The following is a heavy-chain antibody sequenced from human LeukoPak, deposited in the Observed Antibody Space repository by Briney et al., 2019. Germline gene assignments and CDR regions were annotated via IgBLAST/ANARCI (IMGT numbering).Heavy chain of an antibody. CDR2: INHSGST. D-gene: IGHD2-15*01. J-gene: IGHJ4*02. CDR3: ARYCSGGSCDQSDY. Sequence: SETLSLTCAVSGGSFSGYYWSWIRQPPGKGLEWIGEINHSGSTNYNPSLKSRVTISVDTSKNQFSLKLSSVTAADTAVYYCARYCSGGSCDQSDYWGQGTLVTVSS. V-gene: IGHV4-34*01. CDR1: GGSFSGYY.